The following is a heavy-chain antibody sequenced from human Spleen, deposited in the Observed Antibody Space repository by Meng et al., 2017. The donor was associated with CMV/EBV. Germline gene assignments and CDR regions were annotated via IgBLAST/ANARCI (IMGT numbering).Heavy chain of an antibody. CDR1: GGSFSGYY. D-gene: IGHD2-2*01. J-gene: IGHJ5*02. Sequence: SETLSLTCAVYGGSFSGYYWSWIRQPPGKGLEWIGEINHSGSTNYHPSLKSRVTISVDTSKNQFSLKLGSVTAADTAVYYCARGSRYCSSTSCYNWFDPWGQGTLVTVSS. V-gene: IGHV4-34*01. CDR3: ARGSRYCSSTSCYNWFDP. CDR2: INHSGST.